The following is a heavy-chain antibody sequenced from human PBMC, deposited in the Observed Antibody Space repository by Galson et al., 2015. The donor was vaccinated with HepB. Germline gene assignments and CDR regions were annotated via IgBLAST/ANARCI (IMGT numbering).Heavy chain of an antibody. J-gene: IGHJ3*01. Sequence: SVKVSCKAPGGAFSSYAISWVRQAPGQGLEWMGGIIPIFGTANYAQKFQGRVTITADESTSTAYMELSSLRSEDTAVYYCATGLRLRFLEWLSASWGQGTMVTVSS. CDR1: GGAFSSYA. V-gene: IGHV1-69*13. CDR3: ATGLRLRFLEWLSAS. D-gene: IGHD3-3*01. CDR2: IIPIFGTA.